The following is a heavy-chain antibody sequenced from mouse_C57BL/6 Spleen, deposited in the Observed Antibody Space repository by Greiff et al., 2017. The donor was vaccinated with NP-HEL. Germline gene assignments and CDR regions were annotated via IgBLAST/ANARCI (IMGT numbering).Heavy chain of an antibody. J-gene: IGHJ3*01. CDR1: GYAFSSSW. CDR3: AREGFAY. D-gene: IGHD3-3*01. V-gene: IGHV1-82*01. CDR2: IYPGVGDT. Sequence: VQLQQSGPELVKPGASVKISCKASGYAFSSSWMNWVKQRPGKGLEWIGRIYPGVGDTNYNGKFKGKATLTADKSSSTAYMQLSSLTSEDSAVYFCAREGFAYWGQGTLVTVSA.